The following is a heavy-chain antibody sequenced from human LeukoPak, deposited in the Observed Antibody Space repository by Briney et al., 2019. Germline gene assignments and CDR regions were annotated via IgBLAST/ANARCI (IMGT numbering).Heavy chain of an antibody. V-gene: IGHV4-39*07. D-gene: IGHD3-22*01. J-gene: IGHJ6*03. CDR2: IYYSGST. Sequence: SETLSLTCTVSGGSISSSSYYWGWIRQPPGKGLEWIGSIYYSGSTYYNPSLKSRITISVDTSKNQFSLKLSSVTAADTAVYYCARGSMITQKGGYYYYYMDVWGKGTTVTISS. CDR3: ARGSMITQKGGYYYYYMDV. CDR1: GGSISSSSYY.